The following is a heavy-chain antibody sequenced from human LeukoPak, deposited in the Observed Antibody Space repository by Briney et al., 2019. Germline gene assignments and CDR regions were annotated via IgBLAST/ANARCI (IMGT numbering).Heavy chain of an antibody. CDR2: ISSSGGTI. CDR3: AREGGVNYYDLDYFDY. D-gene: IGHD3-22*01. J-gene: IGHJ4*02. V-gene: IGHV3-48*03. CDR1: GFTFSTYE. Sequence: GGSLRLSCVGSGFTFSTYEMTWVRQAPGKGLEWVSCISSSGGTIYYADSVKGRFTISRDNAKNSLYLQMNSLRAEDTAVYYCAREGGVNYYDLDYFDYWGQGTLITVSS.